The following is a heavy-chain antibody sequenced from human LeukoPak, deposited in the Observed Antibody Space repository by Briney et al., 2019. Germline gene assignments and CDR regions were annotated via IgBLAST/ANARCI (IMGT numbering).Heavy chain of an antibody. Sequence: SETLSLTCTVSGGSISTSYYWGWVRQAPGKGLEWIGSGTSYYNPTLKSRVTISVDTSRNQFSLKLTSVTAADTAVYYCARTGGYMVWGVQNWFDPWGQGTLVTVSS. V-gene: IGHV4-39*01. J-gene: IGHJ5*02. CDR3: ARTGGYMVWGVQNWFDP. CDR2: GTS. D-gene: IGHD3-10*01. CDR1: GGSISTSYY.